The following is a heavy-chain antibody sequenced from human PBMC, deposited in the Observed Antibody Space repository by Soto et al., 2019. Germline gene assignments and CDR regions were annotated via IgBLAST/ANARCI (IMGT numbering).Heavy chain of an antibody. D-gene: IGHD3-22*01. V-gene: IGHV3-23*01. CDR2: LSGSGVST. J-gene: IGHJ4*02. CDR1: GFHFSNYA. CDR3: AKIESRFFYDSTGYYPFDY. Sequence: AGSLRLSCVASGFHFSNYAMNRVRQAPGKGLEWISALSGSGVSTYYADAVMGRFTLSRDNSKNTVYLQMNSLRAEDTAVYYCAKIESRFFYDSTGYYPFDYWGQGT.